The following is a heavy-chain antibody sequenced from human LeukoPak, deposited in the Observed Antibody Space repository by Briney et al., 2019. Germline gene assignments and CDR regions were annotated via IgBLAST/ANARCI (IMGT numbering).Heavy chain of an antibody. J-gene: IGHJ4*02. V-gene: IGHV3-48*03. Sequence: GGSLRLSCAASGFTFSSYEMNWVRQAPGKGLEWVSYISSSGSTIYYADSVKGRFTISRDNAKNSLYLQMNSLSAEDTAVYYCARASGRYYFDYWGQGTLVTVSS. D-gene: IGHD1-26*01. CDR3: ARASGRYYFDY. CDR2: ISSSGSTI. CDR1: GFTFSSYE.